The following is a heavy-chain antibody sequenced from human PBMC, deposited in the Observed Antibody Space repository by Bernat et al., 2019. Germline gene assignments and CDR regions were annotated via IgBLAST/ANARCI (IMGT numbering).Heavy chain of an antibody. V-gene: IGHV4-59*01. CDR2: IYYSGST. CDR1: GGSISDYY. D-gene: IGHD6-19*01. CDR3: ARDMVDSNGGDAFEL. Sequence: QVQLQESGPGLVKPSETLSLTCTVSGGSISDYYWSWIRQPPGKGLEWIGYIYYSGSTHYKSSLKSRVTISVDTSKNQVSLKLSSVTAADTATYYCARDMVDSNGGDAFELWGQGTMVTVSS. J-gene: IGHJ3*01.